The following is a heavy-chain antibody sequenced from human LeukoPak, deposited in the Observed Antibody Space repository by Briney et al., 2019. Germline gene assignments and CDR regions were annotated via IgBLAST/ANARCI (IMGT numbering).Heavy chain of an antibody. J-gene: IGHJ4*02. CDR3: ARERYYDFWSGPIDY. Sequence: SQTLSLTCTASGGSISSGSYYWSWIRQPAGKGLEWFGRIYTSGSTNYNPSLKSRVTISVDTSKNQFSLKLSSVTAADTAVYYCARERYYDFWSGPIDYWGQGTLVTVSS. CDR2: IYTSGST. CDR1: GGSISSGSYY. D-gene: IGHD3-3*01. V-gene: IGHV4-61*02.